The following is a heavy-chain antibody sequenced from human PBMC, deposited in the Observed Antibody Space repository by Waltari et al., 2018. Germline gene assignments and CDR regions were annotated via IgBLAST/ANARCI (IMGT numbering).Heavy chain of an antibody. V-gene: IGHV3-53*01. CDR1: GCTVSTNY. CDR3: ARDPSGSYPGDY. CDR2: IYRGGST. D-gene: IGHD1-26*01. J-gene: IGHJ4*02. Sequence: EVQLVESGGGLIQPGGSLRLSCAASGCTVSTNYMTWVRQAPGKGLEWLSVIYRGGSTYYADSVKGRFTISRDNSKNTLYLQMNSLRAEDTAVYYCARDPSGSYPGDYWGQGTLVTVSS.